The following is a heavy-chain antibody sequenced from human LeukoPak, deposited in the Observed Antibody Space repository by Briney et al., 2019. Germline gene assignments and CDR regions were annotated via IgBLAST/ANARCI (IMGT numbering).Heavy chain of an antibody. D-gene: IGHD6-13*01. J-gene: IGHJ4*02. Sequence: ASVKVSCKASGYTFTGYYIHWVRQAPGQGLEWMGWSNPNNGGTSYAQKFQDRVTMTRDTSINTAYVELSRLTSDDTAVYYCGRGIAAAQYDYWGQGTLVTVSS. CDR1: GYTFTGYY. CDR2: SNPNNGGT. V-gene: IGHV1-2*02. CDR3: GRGIAAAQYDY.